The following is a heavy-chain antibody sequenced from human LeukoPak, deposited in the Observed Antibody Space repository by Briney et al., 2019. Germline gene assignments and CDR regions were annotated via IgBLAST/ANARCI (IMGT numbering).Heavy chain of an antibody. CDR1: GYTFTSYG. CDR3: ARDSAVAGLDY. Sequence: ASVKVSCKASGYTFTSYGISWVRQAPGQGLEWMGWISAYNGNTNYAQKPQGRVTMTTDTSTSTAYMELRSLRSDDAAVYYCARDSAVAGLDYWGQGTLVTVSS. CDR2: ISAYNGNT. J-gene: IGHJ4*02. V-gene: IGHV1-18*01. D-gene: IGHD6-19*01.